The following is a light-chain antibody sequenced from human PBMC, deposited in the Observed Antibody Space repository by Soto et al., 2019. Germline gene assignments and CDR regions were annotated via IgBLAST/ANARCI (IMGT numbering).Light chain of an antibody. CDR3: SSYTSTNTYV. CDR1: SSDVGGYNY. Sequence: QSVLTQPASVSGFPGQSSTISCTGTSSDVGGYNYVSWYQQHPGKAPKLMIYDVSNRPSGVSNRFSGSKSGNTASLTISGLQAEDEADCYCSSYTSTNTYVFGTGTKVTVL. J-gene: IGLJ1*01. CDR2: DVS. V-gene: IGLV2-14*01.